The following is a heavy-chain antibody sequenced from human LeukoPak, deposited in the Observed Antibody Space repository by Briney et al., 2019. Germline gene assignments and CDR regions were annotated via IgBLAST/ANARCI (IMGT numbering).Heavy chain of an antibody. D-gene: IGHD5/OR15-5a*01. CDR2: MFYSGST. J-gene: IGHJ4*02. CDR1: GGSISSGHYH. V-gene: IGHV4-39*01. Sequence: SETLSLTCTVSGGSISSGHYHWAWMRQPPGKGPEWIGSMFYSGSTYYNPSLKSRVTISVATSKNQFSLKVTSVTAADTAVYYCTRHPTRRDVYDHLDYWGQGTQVFVSS. CDR3: TRHPTRRDVYDHLDY.